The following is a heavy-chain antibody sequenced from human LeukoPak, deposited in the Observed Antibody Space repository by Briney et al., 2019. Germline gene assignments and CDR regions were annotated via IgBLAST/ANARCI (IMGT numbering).Heavy chain of an antibody. Sequence: SETLSLTCTVSGGSISSGGYYWSWIRQHPGKGLEWIGYIYYSGSTYYNPSLKSRVTISVDTSKNQFSLKLSSVTAADTAVYYCAREAAAGMTFFDYWGQGTLVTASS. D-gene: IGHD6-13*01. V-gene: IGHV4-31*03. CDR3: AREAAAGMTFFDY. J-gene: IGHJ4*02. CDR2: IYYSGST. CDR1: GGSISSGGYY.